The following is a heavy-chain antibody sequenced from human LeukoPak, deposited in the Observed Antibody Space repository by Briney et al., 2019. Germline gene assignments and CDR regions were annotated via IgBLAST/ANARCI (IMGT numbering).Heavy chain of an antibody. V-gene: IGHV3-33*01. CDR3: ARIYCSSTSCYDYYMDV. CDR2: IWYDGSNE. CDR1: GFTLSAYG. D-gene: IGHD2-2*01. J-gene: IGHJ6*03. Sequence: GRSLRLSCAASGFTLSAYGMHWVRQAPGKGLEWVAVIWYDGSNEYYADSVKGRFTISRDNSKNTLYLQMNSLRAEDTAVCYCARIYCSSTSCYDYYMDVWGKGTTVTVSS.